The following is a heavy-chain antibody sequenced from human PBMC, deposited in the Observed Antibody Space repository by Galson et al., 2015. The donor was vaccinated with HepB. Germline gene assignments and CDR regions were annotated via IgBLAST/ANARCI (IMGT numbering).Heavy chain of an antibody. CDR2: IGTAGDP. D-gene: IGHD5-18*01. CDR3: ARGFMDTAMAADYYYYYGMDV. CDR1: GFTFSSYD. Sequence: SLRLSCAASGFTFSSYDMHWVRQATGKGLEWVSAIGTAGDPYYPGSVKGRFTISRENAKNSLYLQMNSLRAGDTPVYYCARGFMDTAMAADYYYYYGMDVWGQGTTVTVSS. J-gene: IGHJ6*02. V-gene: IGHV3-13*05.